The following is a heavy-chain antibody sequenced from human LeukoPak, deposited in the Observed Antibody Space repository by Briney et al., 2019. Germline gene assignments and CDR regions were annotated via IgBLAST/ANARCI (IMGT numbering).Heavy chain of an antibody. CDR1: GYTLTELS. CDR2: FDPEDGEI. Sequence: ASVKVSCKVSGYTLTELSMHWVRQAPGKGLEWMGGFDPEDGEIIYAQKFQGRVTMTEDTSTDTAYMELSSLRSEDTAVYYCATVDCSGGSCYLDYWGQGTLVTVSS. J-gene: IGHJ4*02. CDR3: ATVDCSGGSCYLDY. D-gene: IGHD2-15*01. V-gene: IGHV1-24*01.